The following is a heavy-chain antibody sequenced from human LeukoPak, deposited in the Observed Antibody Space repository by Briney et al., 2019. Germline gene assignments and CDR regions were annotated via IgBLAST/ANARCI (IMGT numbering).Heavy chain of an antibody. V-gene: IGHV4-61*02. Sequence: SQTLSLTCTVSGGSISSGSYYWSWIRQPAGKGLEWIGRIYTSGSTNYNPSLKSRVTISVDTSKNQFSLKLSSVTAADTAVYYCARVRLGELPDYWGQGTLVTVSS. D-gene: IGHD3-16*01. CDR3: ARVRLGELPDY. J-gene: IGHJ4*02. CDR1: GGSISSGSYY. CDR2: IYTSGST.